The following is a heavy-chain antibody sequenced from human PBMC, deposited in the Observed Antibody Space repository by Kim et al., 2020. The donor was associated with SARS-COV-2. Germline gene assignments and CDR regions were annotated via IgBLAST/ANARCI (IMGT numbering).Heavy chain of an antibody. CDR3: PREDLISGGLDV. J-gene: IGHJ6*02. Sequence: GGSLRLSCAASGFTFSSYALPWVRQAPGKGLEWVAVISYDGSKKFSPVSGKARFTISRDISKNTRYLQMNSMSVEETVVYNGPREDLISGGLDVWGQGT. D-gene: IGHD1-26*01. V-gene: IGHV3-30*04. CDR2: ISYDGSKK. CDR1: GFTFSSYA.